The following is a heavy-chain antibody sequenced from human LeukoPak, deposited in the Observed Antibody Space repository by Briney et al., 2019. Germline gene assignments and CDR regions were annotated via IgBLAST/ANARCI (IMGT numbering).Heavy chain of an antibody. D-gene: IGHD6-13*01. CDR3: AASIAAAGPFDY. CDR2: IRYDGSNK. Sequence: VGSLRLSCAASGFTFSSYGMHWVRQAPGKGLEWVAFIRYDGSNKYYADSVKGRFTISRDNSKNTLYLQINSLRAEDTAVYYCAASIAAAGPFDYWGQGTLVTVSS. J-gene: IGHJ4*02. CDR1: GFTFSSYG. V-gene: IGHV3-30*02.